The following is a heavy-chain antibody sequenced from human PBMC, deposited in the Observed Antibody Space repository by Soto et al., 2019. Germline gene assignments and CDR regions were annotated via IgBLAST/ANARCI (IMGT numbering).Heavy chain of an antibody. Sequence: GGSLRLSCAASGFTFDDYAMHWVRQAPGKGLEWVSLISGDGGSTYYADSVKGRFTISRDNSKNSLYLQMNSLRTEDTALYYCAKDKGRIAVAGTCYYYGMDVWGQGTTVTVSS. CDR1: GFTFDDYA. CDR2: ISGDGGST. D-gene: IGHD6-19*01. V-gene: IGHV3-43*02. J-gene: IGHJ6*02. CDR3: AKDKGRIAVAGTCYYYGMDV.